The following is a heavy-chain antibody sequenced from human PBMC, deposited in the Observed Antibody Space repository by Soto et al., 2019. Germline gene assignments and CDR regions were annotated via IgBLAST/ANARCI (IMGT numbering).Heavy chain of an antibody. CDR1: GFTFSGSA. Sequence: GGSLRLSCAASGFTFSGSAMHWVRQASGKGLEWVGRIRSKANSYATAYAASVKGRFTISRDDSKNTAYLQMNSLKTEDTAVYYCTKEEAGLDPYYYGMDVWGQGTTVTVSS. D-gene: IGHD3-16*01. J-gene: IGHJ6*02. CDR3: TKEEAGLDPYYYGMDV. CDR2: IRSKANSYAT. V-gene: IGHV3-73*01.